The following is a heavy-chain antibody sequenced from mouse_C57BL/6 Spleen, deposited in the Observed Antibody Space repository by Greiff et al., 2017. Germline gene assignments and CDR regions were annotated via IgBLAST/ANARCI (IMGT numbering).Heavy chain of an antibody. CDR2: IRLKSDNYAT. CDR3: SREGGAMDY. CDR1: GFTFSNYW. J-gene: IGHJ4*01. V-gene: IGHV6-3*01. Sequence: EVKLVESGGGLVQPGGSMKLSCVASGFTFSNYWMNWVRQSPEKGLEWVAQIRLKSDNYATHYAESVKGRFTISRDDSKSSVYLQMNHLRAEDTGIYYCSREGGAMDYWGQGTSVTVSS.